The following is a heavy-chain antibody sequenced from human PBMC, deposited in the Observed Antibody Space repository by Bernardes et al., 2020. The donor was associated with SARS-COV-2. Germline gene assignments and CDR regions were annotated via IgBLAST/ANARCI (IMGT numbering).Heavy chain of an antibody. Sequence: GGSLRLSCEASAFTFGDHSMNWVRQVPGKGLEWVSSISGSSSYRYYADSVRGRFTISRDNAKNPLFLQMNSLRVDDTAVYYCARDRGREPLMYWHFDLWGRGTLVTVSS. V-gene: IGHV3-21*06. CDR2: ISGSSSYR. CDR1: AFTFGDHS. D-gene: IGHD1-26*01. CDR3: ARDRGREPLMYWHFDL. J-gene: IGHJ2*01.